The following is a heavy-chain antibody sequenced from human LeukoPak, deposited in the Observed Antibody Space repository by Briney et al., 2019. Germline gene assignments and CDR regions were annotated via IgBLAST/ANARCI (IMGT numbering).Heavy chain of an antibody. J-gene: IGHJ6*03. D-gene: IGHD3-10*01. CDR1: GYSISSAYY. Sequence: SETLSLTCSVSGYSISSAYYWGWIRQPPGKGLEWIGTMYHSGSTNYNPSLKSRVTISVDTSKNQFSLKLSSVTAADTAVYYCARDGDMVRGRSGYYYYMDVWGKGTTVTVSS. V-gene: IGHV4-38-2*02. CDR2: MYHSGST. CDR3: ARDGDMVRGRSGYYYYMDV.